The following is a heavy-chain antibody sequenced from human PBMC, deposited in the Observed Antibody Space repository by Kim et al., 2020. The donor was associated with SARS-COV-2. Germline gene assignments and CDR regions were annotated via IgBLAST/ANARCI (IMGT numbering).Heavy chain of an antibody. D-gene: IGHD2-2*01. CDR2: INPSNGGT. CDR1: GYTVTSYH. CDR3: ARETPATCYFDF. V-gene: IGHV1-46*01. J-gene: IGHJ4*02. Sequence: ASVKVSCKASGYTVTSYHMHWVRQAPGQGLEWMGLINPSNGGTRYLQKFQGRVTMTRDLSTSTVYMELSSLGFDDTAVYFCARETPATCYFDFWGPGTLVTVSS.